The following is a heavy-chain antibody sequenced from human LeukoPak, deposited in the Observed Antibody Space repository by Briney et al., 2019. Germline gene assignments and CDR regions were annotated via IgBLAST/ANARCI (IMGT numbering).Heavy chain of an antibody. CDR3: ARYGGFLDY. D-gene: IGHD3-16*01. CDR1: GFTFRNYA. Sequence: GGSLRLSCAASGFTFRNYAMHWVRQAPGKGLEWVAVISYDGRNQYYADSVKGRFTVSRDNSKSTVYLQMNSLRGEDTAVYNCARYGGFLDYWGQGTLVTVSS. V-gene: IGHV3-30*04. J-gene: IGHJ4*02. CDR2: ISYDGRNQ.